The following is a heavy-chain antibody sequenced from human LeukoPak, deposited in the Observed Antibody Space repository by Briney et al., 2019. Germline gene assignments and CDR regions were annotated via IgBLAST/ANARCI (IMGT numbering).Heavy chain of an antibody. Sequence: GGSLRLSCAASGFTFSSYAMSWVRQAPGKGLEWVSAISGSGGSTYYADSVKGRFTISRDNAKNSLYLQMNSLRAEDTAVYYCAREGLSWERLGDYWGQGTLVTVSS. CDR3: AREGLSWERLGDY. CDR1: GFTFSSYA. CDR2: ISGSGGST. J-gene: IGHJ4*02. V-gene: IGHV3-23*01. D-gene: IGHD1-26*01.